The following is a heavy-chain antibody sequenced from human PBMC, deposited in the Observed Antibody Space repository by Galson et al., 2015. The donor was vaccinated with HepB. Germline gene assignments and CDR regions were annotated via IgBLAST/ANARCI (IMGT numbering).Heavy chain of an antibody. Sequence: SVKVSCKVSGYTLTELSMHWVRQAPGKGLEWMGGFDPEDGETIYAQKFQGRVTMTEDTSTDTAYMELSSLRSEDTAVYYCATGVARGPHAFDIWGQGTMVTVSS. D-gene: IGHD5-12*01. CDR3: ATGVARGPHAFDI. CDR1: GYTLTELS. V-gene: IGHV1-24*01. CDR2: FDPEDGET. J-gene: IGHJ3*02.